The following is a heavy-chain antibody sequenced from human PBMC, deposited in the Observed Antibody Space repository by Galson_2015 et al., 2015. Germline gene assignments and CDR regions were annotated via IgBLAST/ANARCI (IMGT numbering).Heavy chain of an antibody. D-gene: IGHD2-2*01. CDR1: GFTFSSYA. Sequence: SLRLSCAASGFTFSSYAMHWVRQAPGKGLEWVAVISYDGSNKYYADSVKGRFTISRDNSKNTLYLQMNSLRAEDTAVYYCAREGCSSTSCYATALYYYYYGMDVWGQGTTVTVSS. J-gene: IGHJ6*02. CDR2: ISYDGSNK. V-gene: IGHV3-30-3*01. CDR3: AREGCSSTSCYATALYYYYYGMDV.